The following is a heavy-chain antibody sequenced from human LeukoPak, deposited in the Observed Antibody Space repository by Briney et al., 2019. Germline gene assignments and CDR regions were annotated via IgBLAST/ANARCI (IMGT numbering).Heavy chain of an antibody. CDR3: ARLQAAADPGY. D-gene: IGHD6-13*01. J-gene: IGHJ4*02. CDR2: IYYSGST. Sequence: PSETLSLTCTVSGGSISSSSYYWGWIRQPPGKGLEWIGSIYYSGSTYYNPSLKSRVTISVDTSKNQFSLKLSSVTAADTAVYYCARLQAAADPGYWGQGTLVTVSS. V-gene: IGHV4-39*01. CDR1: GGSISSSSYY.